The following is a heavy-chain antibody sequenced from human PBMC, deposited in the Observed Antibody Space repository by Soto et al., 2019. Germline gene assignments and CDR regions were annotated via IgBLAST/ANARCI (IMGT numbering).Heavy chain of an antibody. CDR2: ISGSGGST. D-gene: IGHD3-10*01. J-gene: IGHJ4*02. Sequence: PGGSLRLSCAASGFTFSSYAMSWVRQAPGKGLEWVSAISGSGGSTYYADSVKGRFTISRDNSKNTLYLQMNSLRAEDTAVYYCAKGGGITMVRGVPPSVGYFDYWGQGTLVTVSS. CDR3: AKGGGITMVRGVPPSVGYFDY. CDR1: GFTFSSYA. V-gene: IGHV3-23*01.